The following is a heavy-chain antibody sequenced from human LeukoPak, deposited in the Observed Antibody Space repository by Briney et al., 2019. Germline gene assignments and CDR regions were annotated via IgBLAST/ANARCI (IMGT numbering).Heavy chain of an antibody. J-gene: IGHJ6*03. V-gene: IGHV1-69*13. D-gene: IGHD2-2*01. Sequence: SVKVSCKASGGTFSSYAISWVRQAPGQGVEWMGGIIPIFGTANYAQKFQGRVTITADESTSTAYMELSSLRSEDTAVYYCAVVPAADYYYYYYMDVWGKGTTVTVSS. CDR2: IIPIFGTA. CDR1: GGTFSSYA. CDR3: AVVPAADYYYYYYMDV.